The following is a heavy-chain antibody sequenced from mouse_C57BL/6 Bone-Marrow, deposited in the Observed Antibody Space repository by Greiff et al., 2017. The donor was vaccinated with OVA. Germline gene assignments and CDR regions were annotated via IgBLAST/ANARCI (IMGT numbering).Heavy chain of an antibody. D-gene: IGHD2-1*01. CDR2: ISDGGSYT. J-gene: IGHJ4*01. Sequence: EVKLQESGGGLVKPGGSLKLSCAASGFTFSSYAMSWVRQTPEKRLEWVATISDGGSYTYYPDNVKGRFTISRDNAKNNLYLQMSHLKSEDTAMYYCAREGKSYAMDYWGQGTSVTVSS. CDR1: GFTFSSYA. V-gene: IGHV5-4*01. CDR3: AREGKSYAMDY.